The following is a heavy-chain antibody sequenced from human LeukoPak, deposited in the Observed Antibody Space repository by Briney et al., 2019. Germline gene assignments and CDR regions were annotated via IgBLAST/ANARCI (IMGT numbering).Heavy chain of an antibody. V-gene: IGHV3-7*01. Sequence: GGSLRLSCAASGFTFSSYWMSWVRQAPGKGLEWVANIKQDGSEKYYVDSVKGRFTISRDNAKNSLYLQMNSLRAEDTAAYYCARGVAASFRGDDYWGQGTLVTVSS. D-gene: IGHD6-13*01. CDR2: IKQDGSEK. CDR1: GFTFSSYW. J-gene: IGHJ4*02. CDR3: ARGVAASFRGDDY.